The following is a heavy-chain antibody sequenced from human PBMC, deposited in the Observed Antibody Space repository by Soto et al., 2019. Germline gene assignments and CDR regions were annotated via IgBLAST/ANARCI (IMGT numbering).Heavy chain of an antibody. Sequence: PSETLSLTCTVSGGSISSYYWSWIRQPPGKGLEWIGYIYYSGSTNYNPSLKSRVTISVDTSKNQFSLKLSSVTAADTAVYYCARDTVIAAAAGDYYYDGMDVWGQGTTVTVSS. CDR1: GGSISSYY. V-gene: IGHV4-59*01. D-gene: IGHD6-13*01. CDR3: ARDTVIAAAAGDYYYDGMDV. J-gene: IGHJ6*02. CDR2: IYYSGST.